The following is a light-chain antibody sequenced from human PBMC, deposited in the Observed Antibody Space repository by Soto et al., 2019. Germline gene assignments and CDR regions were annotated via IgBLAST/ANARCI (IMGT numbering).Light chain of an antibody. V-gene: IGKV1-39*01. J-gene: IGKJ3*01. Sequence: DIQMTQSPCSLSASVGDRVTISCRASQNISIYLNWYQQKPGKAPKLLIYTASTLAGGVPSRLSGSGSGTAFTLTISSLQPEDSATYYCQQSYSTLVTFGPGTKVDVK. CDR2: TAS. CDR1: QNISIY. CDR3: QQSYSTLVT.